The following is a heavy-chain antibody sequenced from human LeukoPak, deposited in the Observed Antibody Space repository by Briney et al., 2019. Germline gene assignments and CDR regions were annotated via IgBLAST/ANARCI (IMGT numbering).Heavy chain of an antibody. CDR3: ARVSTMVRGVSPLDP. J-gene: IGHJ5*02. V-gene: IGHV1-2*06. Sequence: ASVKVSCKASGYTFTGYYMHWVRQAPGQGLEWMGRINPNSGGTNYAQKFQGRVTMTRDTSISTAYMELSRLRSDDTAVYYCARVSTMVRGVSPLDPWGQGTLVTVSS. CDR1: GYTFTGYY. CDR2: INPNSGGT. D-gene: IGHD3-10*01.